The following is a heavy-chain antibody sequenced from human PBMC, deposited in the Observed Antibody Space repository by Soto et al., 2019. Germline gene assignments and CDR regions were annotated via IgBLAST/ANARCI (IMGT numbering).Heavy chain of an antibody. D-gene: IGHD7-27*01. J-gene: IGHJ4*02. CDR2: IYYSGST. CDR3: TRGHWGNYFDY. Sequence: SETLSLTCTVSGGSISSGDYYWSWIRQPPGKGLEWIGYIYYSGSTYYNPSLKSRVTISVDTSKNQFSLKLSSVTAADTAVYYCTRGHWGNYFDYWDQGTLVTVSS. CDR1: GGSISSGDYY. V-gene: IGHV4-30-4*01.